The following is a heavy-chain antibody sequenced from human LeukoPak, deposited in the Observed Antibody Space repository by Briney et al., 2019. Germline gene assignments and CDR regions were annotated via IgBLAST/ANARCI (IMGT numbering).Heavy chain of an antibody. Sequence: SETLSLTCAVSGGSISSSNWWSWVRQPPGKGLEWIGEIYHSGSTNYNPSLKSRVTISVNKSKNQFSLKLSSVTAADTAVYYCARAIAAAGYFDYWGQGTLVTVSS. V-gene: IGHV4-4*02. D-gene: IGHD6-13*01. CDR2: IYHSGST. J-gene: IGHJ4*02. CDR3: ARAIAAAGYFDY. CDR1: GGSISSSNW.